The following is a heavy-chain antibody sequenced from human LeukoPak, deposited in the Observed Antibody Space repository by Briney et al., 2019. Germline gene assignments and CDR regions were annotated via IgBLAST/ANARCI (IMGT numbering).Heavy chain of an antibody. D-gene: IGHD3-9*01. CDR2: INHSGST. V-gene: IGHV4-34*01. J-gene: IGHJ4*02. CDR1: GVSIGSEAYY. Sequence: SETLSLTCSVSGVSIGSEAYYWSWIRQPPGKGLEWIGEINHSGSTNYNPSLKSRVTISVDTSKNQFSLKLSSVTAADTAVYYCARGLRYYDILTGYYTYYFDYWGQGTLVTVSS. CDR3: ARGLRYYDILTGYYTYYFDY.